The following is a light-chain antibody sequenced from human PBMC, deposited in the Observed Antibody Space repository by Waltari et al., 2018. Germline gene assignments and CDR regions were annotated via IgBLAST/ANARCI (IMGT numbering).Light chain of an antibody. CDR2: GAP. Sequence: EIVLTQSPGTLSLSLGERATLSCRASRSVSRALTWYQQKPGQAPRLLIYGAPTRAPGIPDRFSGSGSGTDFSLTISRLEPDDFAVYYCQHYLRLPVTFGQGTTVEI. CDR1: RSVSRA. V-gene: IGKV3-20*01. CDR3: QHYLRLPVT. J-gene: IGKJ1*01.